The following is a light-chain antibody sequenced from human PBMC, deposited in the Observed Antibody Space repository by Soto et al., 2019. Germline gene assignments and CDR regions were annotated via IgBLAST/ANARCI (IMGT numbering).Light chain of an antibody. CDR1: SSDVGGYNY. V-gene: IGLV2-14*01. J-gene: IGLJ1*01. CDR3: SSYTSSSTLHV. Sequence: SALTQPASLSGSPGQSITISCTGTSSDVGGYNYVSWYQQHPGKAPKLMIYDVSNRPSGVSNRFSGSKSGNTASLTISGLQAEDEADYYCSSYTSSSTLHVFGTGTKVTVL. CDR2: DVS.